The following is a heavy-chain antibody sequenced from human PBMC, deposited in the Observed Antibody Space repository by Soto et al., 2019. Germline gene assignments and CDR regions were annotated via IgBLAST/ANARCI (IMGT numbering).Heavy chain of an antibody. CDR2: IGTAADT. V-gene: IGHV3-13*01. CDR3: ARAAGYSYGSYYYYYGMDV. CDR1: GFTFSSYD. D-gene: IGHD5-18*01. J-gene: IGHJ6*02. Sequence: EVQLVESGGGLVQPGGSLRLSCAASGFTFSSYDMHWVRQATGKGLEWVSVIGTAADTYYPGSVKGRFTISRENAKKPFYLQMNSMRAEDTAVYYCARAAGYSYGSYYYYYGMDVWGQGTTVTVSS.